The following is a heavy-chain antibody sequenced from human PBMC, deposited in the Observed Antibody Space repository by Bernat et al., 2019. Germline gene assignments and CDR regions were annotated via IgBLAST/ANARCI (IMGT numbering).Heavy chain of an antibody. Sequence: QVQLQESGPGLVKPSETLSLTCAVSGYSISSVYYWGRIRQPPGKVLEGIGNIYHGGSTYYNPSLKGRVTISVDTSTNQCSLKLSSVTAADTAVYYCARGAGSSYGNYYYYYYMDVWGKGTTVTVSS. V-gene: IGHV4-38-2*01. J-gene: IGHJ6*03. D-gene: IGHD2-15*01. CDR2: IYHGGST. CDR1: GYSISSVYY. CDR3: ARGAGSSYGNYYYYYYMDV.